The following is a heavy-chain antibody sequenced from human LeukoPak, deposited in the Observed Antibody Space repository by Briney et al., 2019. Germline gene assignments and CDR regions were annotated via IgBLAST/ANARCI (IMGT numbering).Heavy chain of an antibody. V-gene: IGHV3-30*02. CDR2: IRYDGSNK. D-gene: IGHD3-9*01. CDR1: GFTLSSYG. CDR3: ARERYFDWLLPLDY. Sequence: GGSLRLSCAASGFTLSSYGMHWVRQAPGKGLEWVAFIRYDGSNKYYADSVKGRFTISRDNSKNTLYLQMNSLRAEDTAVYYCARERYFDWLLPLDYWGQGTLVTVSS. J-gene: IGHJ4*02.